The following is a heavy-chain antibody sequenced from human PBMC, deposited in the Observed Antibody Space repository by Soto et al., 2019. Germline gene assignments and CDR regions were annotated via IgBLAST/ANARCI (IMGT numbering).Heavy chain of an antibody. CDR3: ARDRYSGSYPPHFQH. J-gene: IGHJ1*01. V-gene: IGHV3-53*01. D-gene: IGHD1-26*01. CDR2: IYSGGTT. CDR1: GCTVRNHY. Sequence: XXSLRLCYAVSGCTVRNHYRRWVPQAPGKELEWVSVIYSGGTTYYPDSVKGRLTISRDNSKNTLYLQMNSLRAEDTAVYYCARDRYSGSYPPHFQHWGQGTLVTVSS.